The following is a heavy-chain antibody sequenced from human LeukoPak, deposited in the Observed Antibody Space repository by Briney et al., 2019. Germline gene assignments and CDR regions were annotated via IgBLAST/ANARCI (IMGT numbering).Heavy chain of an antibody. D-gene: IGHD3-10*01. CDR1: GFTFAIHA. CDR2: ISVDGAST. Sequence: GGSLRLSCAASGFTFAIHAMTWVRQAPGKGVEGVSGISVDGASTHYAESVKGQFTFSRDNSQNTLFLQMNSPRVEDTAIYYCAKDSYVSGRPLHTFDVWGQGTMVTVSS. V-gene: IGHV3-23*01. J-gene: IGHJ3*01. CDR3: AKDSYVSGRPLHTFDV.